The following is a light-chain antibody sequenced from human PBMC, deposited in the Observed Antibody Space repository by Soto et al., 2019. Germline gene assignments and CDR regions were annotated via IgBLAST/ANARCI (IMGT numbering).Light chain of an antibody. CDR1: NIGGRN. V-gene: IGLV3-21*02. J-gene: IGLJ2*01. CDR3: QVWDGSSDPVV. CDR2: DDS. Sequence: SYELTQPPSVSVAPGQTARIACGGNNIGGRNVHWYQQKPGQAPVLVVYDDSDRPSGIPERISGSKSGNTAALTISRVEAGDEADYYCQVWDGSSDPVVFGGGTKATVL.